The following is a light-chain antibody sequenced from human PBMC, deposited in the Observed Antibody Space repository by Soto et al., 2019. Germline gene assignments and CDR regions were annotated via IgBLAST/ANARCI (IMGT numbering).Light chain of an antibody. CDR2: DAS. Sequence: EIVLTQSPATLSLSPGERATLSCRASQSVSSYLAWYQQKPGQAPRLLIYDASNRATGIPARFRGSESGTDFTLTISSLEPEDSAVYYCQQSSNWPPSITFGQGTRLEIK. CDR1: QSVSSY. CDR3: QQSSNWPPSIT. J-gene: IGKJ5*01. V-gene: IGKV3-11*01.